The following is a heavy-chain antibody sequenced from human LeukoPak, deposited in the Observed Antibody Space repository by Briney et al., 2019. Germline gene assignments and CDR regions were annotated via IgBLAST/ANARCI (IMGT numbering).Heavy chain of an antibody. CDR2: INLDGSRI. V-gene: IGHV3-74*01. Sequence: QPGGSLSLSCAASGFTISDYWMHWVRHAPGKGLVWVSRINLDGSRIDYAGSVKGRFTISRDKVKNTLYLQMSGLRDEDTAFYYCAKDVSGATDYWGQGTLVTVSS. CDR1: GFTISDYW. CDR3: AKDVSGATDY. J-gene: IGHJ4*02.